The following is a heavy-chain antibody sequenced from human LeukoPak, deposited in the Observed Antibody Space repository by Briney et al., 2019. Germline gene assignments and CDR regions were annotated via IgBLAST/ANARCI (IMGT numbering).Heavy chain of an antibody. CDR2: IRSKADSYAT. CDR1: GFTFSGSA. D-gene: IGHD3-22*01. CDR3: TRPSYDSSVSGVVY. Sequence: GGSLRLSCATSGFTFSGSAIHWVRQASGKGLEWVGRIRSKADSYATTDVASVKGRFTISRDDSKNTAYLEMSSLKTEDTAVYYCTRPSYDSSVSGVVYWGQGTLVTVSS. J-gene: IGHJ4*02. V-gene: IGHV3-73*01.